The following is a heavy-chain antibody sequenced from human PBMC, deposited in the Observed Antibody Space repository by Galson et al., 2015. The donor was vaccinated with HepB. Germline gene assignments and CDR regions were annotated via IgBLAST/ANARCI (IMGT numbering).Heavy chain of an antibody. CDR3: AKERRDYYDSSGNSDY. J-gene: IGHJ4*02. CDR2: ISYDGSNK. CDR1: SYG. Sequence: SYGMHWVRQAPGKGLEWVAVISYDGSNKHYADSAKGRFTISRDNSKNTLYLQMNSLRAEDTAVYYCAKERRDYYDSSGNSDYWGQGTLVTVSS. V-gene: IGHV3-30*18. D-gene: IGHD3-22*01.